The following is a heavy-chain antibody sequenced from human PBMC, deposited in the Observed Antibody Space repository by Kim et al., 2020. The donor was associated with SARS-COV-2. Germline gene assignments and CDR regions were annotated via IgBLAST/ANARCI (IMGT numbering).Heavy chain of an antibody. J-gene: IGHJ6*02. V-gene: IGHV5-10-1*01. Sequence: GESLKISCKGSGYSFTSYWISWVRQMPGKGLEWMGRIDPSDSYTNYSPSFQGHVTISADKSISTAYLQWSSLKASDTAMYYCARRLGPMMSSSSLGVWGQGTTVTVSS. CDR1: GYSFTSYW. CDR3: ARRLGPMMSSSSLGV. CDR2: IDPSDSYT. D-gene: IGHD6-13*01.